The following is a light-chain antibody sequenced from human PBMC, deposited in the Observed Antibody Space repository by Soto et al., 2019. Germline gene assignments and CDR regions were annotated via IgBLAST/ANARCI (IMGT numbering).Light chain of an antibody. J-gene: IGKJ2*01. Sequence: EIVLTQSPATLSLSPGERATLSCRASQSVSSYLAWYQQKPGQAPRLLIYDASNRATGIPARFSGSGSGPDFPLNISSLEPEDFAVYYCQHRSNWPPYTFGQGTKLEIK. CDR1: QSVSSY. V-gene: IGKV3-11*01. CDR3: QHRSNWPPYT. CDR2: DAS.